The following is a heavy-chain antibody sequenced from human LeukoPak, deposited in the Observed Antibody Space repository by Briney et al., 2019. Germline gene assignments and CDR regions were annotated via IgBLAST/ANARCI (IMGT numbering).Heavy chain of an antibody. D-gene: IGHD1-26*01. CDR2: ISSSSSYI. CDR3: ARDRGDYSGSYNFDY. Sequence: GGSLRLSCAASGFTFSSYSMNWVRQAPGKGLEWVSSISSSSSYIYYADSVKGRFTISRDNAKNSLYLQMNSLRAEDTAVYYCARDRGDYSGSYNFDYWGQGTLVTVSS. V-gene: IGHV3-21*01. J-gene: IGHJ4*02. CDR1: GFTFSSYS.